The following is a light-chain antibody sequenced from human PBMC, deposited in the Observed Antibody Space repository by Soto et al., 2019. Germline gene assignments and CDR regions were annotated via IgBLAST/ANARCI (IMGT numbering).Light chain of an antibody. Sequence: EIVLTQSPATLSLSPGERATLSCRASQSVSNYLDWYQQKPGQAPRLLIYDASNRATGIPARFSGSGSGTDFTLTISSLEPEDFAVYYCQQRSSWPPSLTFGGGTKVEIK. CDR1: QSVSNY. V-gene: IGKV3-11*01. CDR3: QQRSSWPPSLT. CDR2: DAS. J-gene: IGKJ4*01.